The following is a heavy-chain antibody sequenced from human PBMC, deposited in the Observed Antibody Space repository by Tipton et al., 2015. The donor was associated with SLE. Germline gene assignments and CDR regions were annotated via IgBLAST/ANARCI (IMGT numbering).Heavy chain of an antibody. CDR2: ISGSGSSR. CDR3: ARVSMPFYCDH. D-gene: IGHD2-2*01. V-gene: IGHV3-23*01. J-gene: IGHJ4*02. CDR1: GFTLSNYA. Sequence: SLRLSCAASGFTLSNYAMSWVRQAPGKGLEWVAAISGSGSSRYHADSVLGRFTISRDTSRNTLYLRMDSLRVEDTAVYYCARVSMPFYCDHWGQGTLATVS.